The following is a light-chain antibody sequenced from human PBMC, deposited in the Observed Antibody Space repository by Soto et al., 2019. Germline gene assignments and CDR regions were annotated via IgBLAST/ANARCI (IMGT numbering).Light chain of an antibody. CDR3: CSYADVTTYV. V-gene: IGLV2-23*01. CDR1: SNDVGSYDL. Sequence: QSALTQPASVSGSPGQSITISCTGTSNDVGSYDLVSWYQQHPGKAPKLIIFEGNKRPSWVSNRFSGSKSGNTASLTIAGLQPDDDADYYCCSYADVTTYVFGNGTKLTVL. CDR2: EGN. J-gene: IGLJ1*01.